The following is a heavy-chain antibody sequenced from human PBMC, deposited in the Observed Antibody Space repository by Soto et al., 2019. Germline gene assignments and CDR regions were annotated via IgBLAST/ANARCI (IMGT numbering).Heavy chain of an antibody. Sequence: QVQLVESGGGVVQPGRSLRLSCAASGFTFSSYGMHWVRQAPVKGLEWVAVISYDGSNKYYADSVKGRFTISRDNSKNTLYLQMNSLRAEDTAVYYCAKVRRPNYYYGMDVWGQATTVTVSS. CDR3: AKVRRPNYYYGMDV. D-gene: IGHD6-25*01. J-gene: IGHJ6*02. V-gene: IGHV3-30*18. CDR1: GFTFSSYG. CDR2: ISYDGSNK.